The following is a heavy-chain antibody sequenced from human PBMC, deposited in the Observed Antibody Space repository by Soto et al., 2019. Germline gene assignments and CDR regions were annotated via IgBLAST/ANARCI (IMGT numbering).Heavy chain of an antibody. J-gene: IGHJ5*02. CDR1: GFTFSDYY. CDR2: ISGSSSYT. Sequence: GGSLRLSCAASGFTFSDYYMSWIRQAPGKGLEWVSYISGSSSYTNYADSVKGRFTISRDNAKNSLYLQMNSLRAEDTAVYYCARDHYGPGWFDPWGQGTLVTVSS. D-gene: IGHD3-10*01. V-gene: IGHV3-11*05. CDR3: ARDHYGPGWFDP.